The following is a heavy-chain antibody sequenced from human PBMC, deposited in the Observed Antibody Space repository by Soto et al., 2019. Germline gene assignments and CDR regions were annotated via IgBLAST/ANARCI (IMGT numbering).Heavy chain of an antibody. CDR2: IRSKAYGDTA. D-gene: IGHD6-13*01. J-gene: IGHJ6*04. V-gene: IGHV3-49*03. CDR1: GFHFRDYA. Sequence: GSLRLSCTFSGFHFRDYAMSWSRQTPGKGLEWGGCIRSKAYGDTADYAASVKGRFTIYIDDSKSTAYLQMGRLQTEDTGVYYGINCPLASRADAVGMEVWC. CDR3: INCPLASRADAVGMEV.